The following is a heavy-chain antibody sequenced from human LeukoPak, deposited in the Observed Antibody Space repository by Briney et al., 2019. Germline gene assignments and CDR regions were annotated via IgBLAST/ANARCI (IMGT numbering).Heavy chain of an antibody. J-gene: IGHJ4*02. D-gene: IGHD3-22*01. CDR1: GFTFSSYA. Sequence: GGPLRLSCAASGFTFSSYAMSWVRQAPGKGLEWVSAICGSGGSTYYADSVKGRFTISRDSSKNTLYLQMNSLRAEDTAVYYCAKDHPFDYYYDSSVYFLYWGQGTLVTLSS. CDR3: AKDHPFDYYYDSSVYFLY. V-gene: IGHV3-23*01. CDR2: ICGSGGST.